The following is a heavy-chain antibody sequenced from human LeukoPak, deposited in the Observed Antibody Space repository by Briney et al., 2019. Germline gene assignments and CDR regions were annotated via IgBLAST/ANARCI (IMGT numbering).Heavy chain of an antibody. CDR2: IYYSGST. J-gene: IGHJ4*02. V-gene: IGHV4-59*12. Sequence: PSETLSLTCTVSGGSISSYYWSWIRQPPGKGLEWIGYIYYSGSTNYNPSLKSRVTISVDTSKNQFSLKLSSVTAADTAVYYCARRNYEYGDYSFDYWGRGTLVTVSS. CDR3: ARRNYEYGDYSFDY. D-gene: IGHD4-17*01. CDR1: GGSISSYY.